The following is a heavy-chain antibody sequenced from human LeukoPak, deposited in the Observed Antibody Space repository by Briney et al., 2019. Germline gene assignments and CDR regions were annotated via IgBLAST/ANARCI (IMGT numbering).Heavy chain of an antibody. J-gene: IGHJ4*02. CDR2: VYSSGSTTYT. V-gene: IGHV4-59*12. Sequence: SETLSLTCTVSGGSISTYYWTWIRQPPGKGLEWIGYVYSSGSTTYTNYNSPLKSRGTISVDTSKNQFSLKLNSVTAADTAVYFCAREGSGYSTSFDYWGQGTLVTVSS. D-gene: IGHD3-3*01. CDR1: GGSISTYY. CDR3: AREGSGYSTSFDY.